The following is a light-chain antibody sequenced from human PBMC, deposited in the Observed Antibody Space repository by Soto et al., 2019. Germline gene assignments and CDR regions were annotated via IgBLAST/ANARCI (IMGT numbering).Light chain of an antibody. Sequence: DIQMTQSPSSLSASVGDRVTITCQASHDIRNYLNWYQQKPGQAPKLLIHDASRLQTGVPSRFTGSGSGTDFILTITSLQPEDIATYHCQQYYTSPLTFGGGTKVEI. V-gene: IGKV1-33*01. J-gene: IGKJ4*01. CDR3: QQYYTSPLT. CDR2: DAS. CDR1: HDIRNY.